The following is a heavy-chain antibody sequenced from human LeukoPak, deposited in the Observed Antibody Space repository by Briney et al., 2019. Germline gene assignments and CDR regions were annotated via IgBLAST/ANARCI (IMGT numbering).Heavy chain of an antibody. CDR1: GFTFSDYN. CDR2: INKDGSET. CDR3: ARGGSARFDY. V-gene: IGHV3-7*01. D-gene: IGHD3-10*01. J-gene: IGHJ4*02. Sequence: GSLRLSCAASGFTFSDYNMRWIRQAPGKGLEWVANINKDGSETYYVDSVKGRFTISRDNAKNSLFLQMNSLRAEDTAVYYCARGGSARFDYWGQGTLVTVSS.